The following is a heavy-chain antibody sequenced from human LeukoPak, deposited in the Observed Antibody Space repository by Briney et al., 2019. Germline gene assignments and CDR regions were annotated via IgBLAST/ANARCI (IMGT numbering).Heavy chain of an antibody. CDR1: GYSFTDHY. Sequence: ASVKVSCKASGYSFTDHYIHWLRQAPGQRLEWMGWINPNSGVTNSAQKFQDRLTMTRDTSISTAYMELSRLRSDDTAVYYCARDGGGWYASAYPDYWGQGTLVTVST. D-gene: IGHD6-19*01. V-gene: IGHV1-2*02. J-gene: IGHJ4*02. CDR2: INPNSGVT. CDR3: ARDGGGWYASAYPDY.